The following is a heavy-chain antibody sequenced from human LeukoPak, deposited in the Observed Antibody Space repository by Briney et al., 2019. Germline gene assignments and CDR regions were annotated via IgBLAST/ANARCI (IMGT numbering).Heavy chain of an antibody. CDR3: ARVLTGYYFDY. D-gene: IGHD3-9*01. Sequence: GGSLRLSCAASGFTFSDHAMSWVRQAPAKGLEWVSSINGNGGGSYYIDSVKGRFTVSRDNSENALYLQMNSLRAEDTAVYYCARVLTGYYFDYWGQGTLVTVSS. V-gene: IGHV3-23*01. CDR1: GFTFSDHA. J-gene: IGHJ4*02. CDR2: INGNGGGS.